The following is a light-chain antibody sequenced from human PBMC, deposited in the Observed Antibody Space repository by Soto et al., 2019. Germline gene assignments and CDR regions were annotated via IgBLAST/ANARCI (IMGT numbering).Light chain of an antibody. CDR1: QSVSSN. J-gene: IGKJ5*01. V-gene: IGKV3-15*01. CDR3: QQYNNWPI. Sequence: EIVMTQSPATLSVSPGERAALSCRASQSVSSNLAWYQQKPRQPPRLLIYGASTTATGIPARFSGSWSGTEFTLTISSLQSEDFAVYYCQQYNNWPIFGQGTRLEIK. CDR2: GAS.